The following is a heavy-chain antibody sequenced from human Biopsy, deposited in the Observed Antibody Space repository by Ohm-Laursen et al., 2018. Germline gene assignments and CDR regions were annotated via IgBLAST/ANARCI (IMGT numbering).Heavy chain of an antibody. CDR1: SYTFTDYN. D-gene: IGHD2-8*01. CDR3: ARDPLNGHKHFDY. CDR2: INCKTGAT. Sequence: SSVKVSCKASSYTFTDYNIHWMRQAPGQGLEWLGYINCKTGATNYAQKFQGTVTMTRDTSVSTAYLALGSLRSADTAIYYCARDPLNGHKHFDYWGQGSLVTVSS. V-gene: IGHV1-2*02. J-gene: IGHJ4*02.